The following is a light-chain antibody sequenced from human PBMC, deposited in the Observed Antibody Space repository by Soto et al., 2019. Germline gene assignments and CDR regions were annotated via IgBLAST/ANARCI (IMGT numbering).Light chain of an antibody. CDR1: SSDVGGYNY. CDR3: SSYTSSSTRV. V-gene: IGLV2-14*01. CDR2: EVS. J-gene: IGLJ3*02. Sequence: QSALTQPASVSGSPGQSITISCTGTSSDVGGYNYVSWYQQHPGKAPKLMIYEVSNRPSGVSNRFSGSKSGNTASLTISGLQAEYEADYYCSSYTSSSTRVFGGGTTLTVL.